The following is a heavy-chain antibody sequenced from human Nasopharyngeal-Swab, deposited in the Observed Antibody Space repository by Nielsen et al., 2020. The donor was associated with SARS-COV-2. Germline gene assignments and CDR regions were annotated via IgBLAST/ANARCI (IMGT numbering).Heavy chain of an antibody. V-gene: IGHV4-59*01. D-gene: IGHD6-13*01. CDR3: ARAGGASGTAWFDP. Sequence: GSLRLSCTVSGGSISGFYWSWIRQPPGMGLEWIGNIFHSGTTNYNPSLKSRVNISVDKSNNQVSLTLGSVTAADTAIYYCARAGGASGTAWFDPWGQGAQVIVSS. J-gene: IGHJ5*02. CDR2: IFHSGTT. CDR1: GGSISGFY.